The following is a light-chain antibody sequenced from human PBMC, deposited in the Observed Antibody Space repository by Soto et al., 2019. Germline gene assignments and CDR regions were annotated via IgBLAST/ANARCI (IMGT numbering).Light chain of an antibody. V-gene: IGKV1-27*01. CDR3: QKYNTTPRT. J-gene: IGKJ1*01. CDR1: QDISDH. CDR2: AAS. Sequence: DFQMTQSPSSLSAYVGDRVTITCRARQDISDHLAWYQQKPGKVPNLLIYAASTLQSGVPSRFSGGGSGTDFTLTISSRQPEDVATYYCQKYNTTPRTFGQGTKVELK.